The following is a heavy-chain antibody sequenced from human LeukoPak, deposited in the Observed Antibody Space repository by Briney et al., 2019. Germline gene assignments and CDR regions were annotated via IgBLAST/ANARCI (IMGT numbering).Heavy chain of an antibody. CDR1: GGSISTDY. J-gene: IGHJ3*02. V-gene: IGHV4-59*08. Sequence: PSETLSLTCSVSGGSISTDYWNWVRQPPGKGLEWIGYIYHSGSTNYNPSLKSRVTISVDTSKNQFSLKLSSVTAADTAVYYCARHSAVADDAFDIWGQGTTVTVSS. CDR3: ARHSAVADDAFDI. D-gene: IGHD6-19*01. CDR2: IYHSGST.